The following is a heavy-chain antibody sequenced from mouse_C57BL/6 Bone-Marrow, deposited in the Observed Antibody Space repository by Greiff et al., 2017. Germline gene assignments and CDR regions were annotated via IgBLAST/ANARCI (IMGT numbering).Heavy chain of an antibody. CDR2: IHPTSGST. CDR3: ARDYGSSYPFAY. V-gene: IGHV1-64*01. J-gene: IGHJ3*01. Sequence: VQLQQPGAELVKPGASVKLSCKASGYTFTSYWMHWVKQRPGQGLEWIGMIHPTSGSTNYNETFKSKATLTVDKSSSTAYMQLSSLTSEDSAVYYCARDYGSSYPFAYWGQGTLVTVSA. D-gene: IGHD1-1*01. CDR1: GYTFTSYW.